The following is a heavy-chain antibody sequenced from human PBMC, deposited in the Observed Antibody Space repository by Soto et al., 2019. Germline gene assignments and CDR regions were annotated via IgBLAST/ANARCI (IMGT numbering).Heavy chain of an antibody. Sequence: PSETLSLTCVVSGTSISSTFWWTWVRQAPGKGLEWIGEMYHSGTAKYNPSLKSRVTISVDTSKNQFSLKLSSVTAADTAVYYCARGGAGFTLDTAMVIIGVARPLSGPRWFDPWGQGTLVTVSS. CDR1: GTSISSTFW. CDR3: ARGGAGFTLDTAMVIIGVARPLSGPRWFDP. CDR2: MYHSGTA. V-gene: IGHV4-4*02. J-gene: IGHJ5*02. D-gene: IGHD5-18*01.